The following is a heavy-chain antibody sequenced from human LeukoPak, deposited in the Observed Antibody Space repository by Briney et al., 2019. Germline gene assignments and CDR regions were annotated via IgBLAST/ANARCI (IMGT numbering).Heavy chain of an antibody. CDR3: ARDYYDSSRNDAFDI. Sequence: HPGRSLRLSCAASGFTFSSYAMHWVRQAPGKGLEWVAVISYDGSNKYYADSVKGRFTISRDNSKNTLYLQMNSLRAEDTAVYYCARDYYDSSRNDAFDIWGQGTMVTVSS. CDR1: GFTFSSYA. CDR2: ISYDGSNK. J-gene: IGHJ3*02. D-gene: IGHD3-22*01. V-gene: IGHV3-30-3*01.